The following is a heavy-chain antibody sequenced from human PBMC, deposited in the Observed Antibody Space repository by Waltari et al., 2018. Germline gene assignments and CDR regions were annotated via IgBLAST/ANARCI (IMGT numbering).Heavy chain of an antibody. J-gene: IGHJ4*02. D-gene: IGHD4-4*01. Sequence: QVQLQQWGAGLLKPSETLSLTCAGYGGSFSGSYWSWIRTPPGKGLEWIGEINHSGSTNYNPSLKSRVTISVDTSKNQFSLKLSSVTAADTAVYYCARGPTVTTWAATDYWGQGTLVTVSS. CDR1: GGSFSGSY. V-gene: IGHV4-34*01. CDR3: ARGPTVTTWAATDY. CDR2: INHSGST.